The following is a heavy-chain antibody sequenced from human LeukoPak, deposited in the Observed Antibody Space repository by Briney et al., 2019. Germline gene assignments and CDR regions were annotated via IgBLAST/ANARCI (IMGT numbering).Heavy chain of an antibody. CDR3: ARGSDAYCGGDCYSLGY. CDR1: GFSFSDSY. CDR2: ISPSSHDI. Sequence: GGSLRLSCVVSGFSFSDSYMTWLRQTPGKGLESLAYISPSSHDIYYADSVKGRFTVSRDNAKSLLYLQMNSLRAEDTAIYYCARGSDAYCGGDCYSLGYWGQGTLVTVSS. J-gene: IGHJ4*02. V-gene: IGHV3-11*05. D-gene: IGHD2-21*02.